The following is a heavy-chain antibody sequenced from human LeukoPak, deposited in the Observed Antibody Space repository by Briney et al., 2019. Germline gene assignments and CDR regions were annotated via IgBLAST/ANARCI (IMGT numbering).Heavy chain of an antibody. V-gene: IGHV4-61*02. D-gene: IGHD3-10*01. CDR3: ARSYGSGTQPLDY. J-gene: IGHJ4*02. Sequence: SETLSLTCTVSGGSVSSGSSYWSWIRQPAGKGLEWIGRIYTSGSANYSPSLKSRATISLDSSKNQFSLKLTSVTAADTAVYYCARSYGSGTQPLDYWGQGTLVTVTS. CDR2: IYTSGSA. CDR1: GGSVSSGSSY.